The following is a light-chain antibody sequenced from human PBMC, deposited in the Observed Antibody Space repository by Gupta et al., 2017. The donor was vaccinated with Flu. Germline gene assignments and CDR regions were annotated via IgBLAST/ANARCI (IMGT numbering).Light chain of an antibody. CDR1: QDIGNF. J-gene: IGKJ5*01. Sequence: DIQMTQSPPSLSASVGDRVTITCQASQDIGNFLNWYQQRPGKAPKLLIFNASNLEKGVPSRFSGSGSGTDFTFTISSVQPEDIATYFCQQDDNLPLTFGQGTRLDTK. CDR3: QQDDNLPLT. CDR2: NAS. V-gene: IGKV1-33*01.